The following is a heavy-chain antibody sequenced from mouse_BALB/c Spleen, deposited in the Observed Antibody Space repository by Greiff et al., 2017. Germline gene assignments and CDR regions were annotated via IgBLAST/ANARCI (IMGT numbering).Heavy chain of an antibody. V-gene: IGHV2-6-7*01. Sequence: QVQLMESGPGLVAPSQSLSITCTVSGFSLTGYGVNWVRQPPGKGLEWLGMIWGDGSTDYNSALISRLSISKDNSKSQVFLKMNSLQTDDTARYYCARRNPTVYAMDYWGQGTSVTVSS. CDR3: ARRNPTVYAMDY. CDR1: GFSLTGYG. CDR2: IWGDGST. J-gene: IGHJ4*01. D-gene: IGHD2-10*01.